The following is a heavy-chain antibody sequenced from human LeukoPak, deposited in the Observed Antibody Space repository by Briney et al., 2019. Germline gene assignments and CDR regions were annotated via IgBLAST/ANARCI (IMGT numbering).Heavy chain of an antibody. V-gene: IGHV4-34*01. J-gene: IGHJ4*02. CDR2: INHSGST. Sequence: PSETLSLTCAVYGGSFSGYYWSWIRQPPGKGLEWIGEINHSGSTNYNPSLKSRVTISVDTSKNQFSLKLSSVTAADTAVYYCARGVFDIVATKLFDYWGQGTLVTVSS. CDR3: ARGVFDIVATKLFDY. CDR1: GGSFSGYY. D-gene: IGHD5-12*01.